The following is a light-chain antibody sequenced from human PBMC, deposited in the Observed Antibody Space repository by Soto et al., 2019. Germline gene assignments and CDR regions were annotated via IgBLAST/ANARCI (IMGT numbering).Light chain of an antibody. J-gene: IGKJ4*01. CDR2: GAS. CDR3: EYYGSSIT. V-gene: IGKV3-20*01. Sequence: EIVMTQSPGTLAVSPGERVILSCRASQSVNSNLAWYQQKPGQTPRLLISGASTRATGIPVRLSGSGSGTDFTLTISRLEPEDFAVYYCEYYGSSITFAGGTKVDIK. CDR1: QSVNSN.